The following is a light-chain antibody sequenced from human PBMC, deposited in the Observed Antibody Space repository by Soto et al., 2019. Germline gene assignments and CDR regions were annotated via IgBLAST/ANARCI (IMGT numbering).Light chain of an antibody. CDR3: CSYAGSSTPVV. V-gene: IGLV2-23*01. CDR1: SSDVGSYNL. CDR2: EGS. J-gene: IGLJ2*01. Sequence: SALTQPASVSGSPGQWITISCTGTSSDVGSYNLVSWYQQHPGKAPKLMIYEGSKRPSGVSNRFSGSKSGNTASLTISGLQAEDEAEYYCCSYAGSSTPVVFGGGTKVTVL.